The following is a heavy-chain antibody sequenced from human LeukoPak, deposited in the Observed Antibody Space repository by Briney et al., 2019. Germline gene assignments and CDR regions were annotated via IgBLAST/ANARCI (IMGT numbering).Heavy chain of an antibody. CDR3: ARDIISSGWGTFSGMDV. Sequence: GSLRLSCIVSGFSVSRNYMSWVRQAPGKGLEWVSSVSSGGTTYYADSVKGRFTISRDNSKNSLDLQMNRLRAEDTAVYYCARDIISSGWGTFSGMDVWGQGTTVTVSS. D-gene: IGHD6-19*01. CDR2: VSSGGTT. J-gene: IGHJ6*02. V-gene: IGHV3-66*01. CDR1: GFSVSRNY.